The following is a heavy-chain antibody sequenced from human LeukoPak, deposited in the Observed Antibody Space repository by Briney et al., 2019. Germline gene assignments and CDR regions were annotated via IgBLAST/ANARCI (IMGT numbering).Heavy chain of an antibody. D-gene: IGHD3-10*01. CDR1: GGTFSSYA. CDR3: ARALAYYGSVEGGQILFDY. J-gene: IGHJ4*02. CDR2: IIPILGIA. V-gene: IGHV1-69*04. Sequence: SVKVSCKASGGTFSSYAISWVRQAPGQGLERMGRIIPILGIANYAQKFQGRVTITADKSTSTAYMELSSLRSEDTAVYYCARALAYYGSVEGGQILFDYWGQGTLVTVSS.